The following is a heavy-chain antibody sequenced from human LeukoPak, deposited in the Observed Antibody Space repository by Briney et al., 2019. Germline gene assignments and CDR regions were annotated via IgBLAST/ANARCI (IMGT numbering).Heavy chain of an antibody. CDR2: IYISGNT. D-gene: IGHD2-15*01. CDR3: AGTRRYCSGGSCYNWFDP. CDR1: GGSISSDTYY. Sequence: PSQTLSLTCTVSGGSISSDTYYWTWIRQPAGKGLEWIGRIYISGNTNYNPSLKSRVTISVDTSKNQFSLNLNSVTAADTAVYYCAGTRRYCSGGSCYNWFDPWGQGTLVTVSS. V-gene: IGHV4-61*02. J-gene: IGHJ5*02.